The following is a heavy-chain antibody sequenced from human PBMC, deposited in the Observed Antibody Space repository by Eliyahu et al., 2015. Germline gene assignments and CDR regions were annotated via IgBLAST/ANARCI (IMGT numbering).Heavy chain of an antibody. V-gene: IGHV4-34*02. CDR1: GGSFSXXF. D-gene: IGHD1-26*01. J-gene: IGHJ6*02. CDR2: INHNGDT. Sequence: QXQLQQWGAGLXKPSXTLSLTCAXYGGSFSXXFCSWIRQAPGKGLEWIGEINHNGDTNYNPSLESRVTXSVDTSKNQFSLTVTSVSAADTAVYYCARWRRESTKRFRPHYLHYGMDVWGQGTTVSVSS. CDR3: ARWRRESTKRFRPHYLHYGMDV.